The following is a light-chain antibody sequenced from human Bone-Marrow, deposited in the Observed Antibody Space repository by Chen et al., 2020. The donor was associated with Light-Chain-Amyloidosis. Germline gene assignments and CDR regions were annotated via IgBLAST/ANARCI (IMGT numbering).Light chain of an antibody. Sequence: DIVMTQSPDSLAVSLGERATINCKSSQSVLYSSNNKNYLAWYQQKPRQPPKLLIYWASTRESGVPDRFSGSGSGTDFTLTSSSLQAEDVAVYYCQEYYSTPRTFGQGTKVEIK. V-gene: IGKV4-1*01. CDR1: QSVLYSSNNKNY. J-gene: IGKJ1*01. CDR3: QEYYSTPRT. CDR2: WAS.